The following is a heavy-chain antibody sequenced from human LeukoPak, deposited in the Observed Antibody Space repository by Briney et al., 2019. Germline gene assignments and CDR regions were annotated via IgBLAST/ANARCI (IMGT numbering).Heavy chain of an antibody. V-gene: IGHV4-4*07. J-gene: IGHJ4*02. CDR3: ARGQTIVGATGDF. D-gene: IGHD1-26*01. Sequence: SETLSLTCTVSGGSISNFYWSRIRQPAGKGLEWIGRTYSSGGANYNPSLQSRVSMSIDTSNNQFSLRLNSVTAADTAVYYCARGQTIVGATGDFWGQGTLVTVSS. CDR1: GGSISNFY. CDR2: TYSSGGA.